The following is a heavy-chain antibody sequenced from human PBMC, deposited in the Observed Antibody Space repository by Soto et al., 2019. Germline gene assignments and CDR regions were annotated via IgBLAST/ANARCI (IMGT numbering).Heavy chain of an antibody. V-gene: IGHV4-61*01. CDR3: ARKLLRYFDWLPGVGYFDY. CDR1: GGSVSSGSYY. Sequence: SETLSLTCTVSGGSVSSGSYYWSWIRQPPGKGLEWIGYIYYSGSTNYNPSLKSRVTISVDTSKNQFSLKLSSVTAADTAVYYCARKLLRYFDWLPGVGYFDYWGQGTLVTVSS. J-gene: IGHJ4*02. D-gene: IGHD3-9*01. CDR2: IYYSGST.